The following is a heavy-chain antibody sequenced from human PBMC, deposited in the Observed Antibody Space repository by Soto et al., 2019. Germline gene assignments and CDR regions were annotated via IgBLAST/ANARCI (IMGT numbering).Heavy chain of an antibody. V-gene: IGHV3-30*03. CDR1: GFTFSSYG. Sequence: PGGSLRLSCAASGFTFSSYGMHWVRQAPGKGLEWVAVISYDGSNKYYADSVKGRFTISRDNSKNTLYLQMNSLRAEDTAVYCCASPSVELAAAGTDWGQGTLGTVSS. D-gene: IGHD6-13*01. CDR3: ASPSVELAAAGTD. J-gene: IGHJ4*02. CDR2: ISYDGSNK.